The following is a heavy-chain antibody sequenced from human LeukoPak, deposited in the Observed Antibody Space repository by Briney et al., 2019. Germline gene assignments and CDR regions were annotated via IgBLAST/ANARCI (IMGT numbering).Heavy chain of an antibody. Sequence: SETLSLTCAVYGGSFSGYYWSWIRQPPGKGLEWIGEINHSGSTNYNPSLKSRVTMSVDTSKNQFSLKLSSVTAADTAVYYCARGRRSSLVYWGQGTLVTISS. V-gene: IGHV4-34*01. CDR2: INHSGST. CDR3: ARGRRSSLVY. D-gene: IGHD6-13*01. J-gene: IGHJ4*02. CDR1: GGSFSGYY.